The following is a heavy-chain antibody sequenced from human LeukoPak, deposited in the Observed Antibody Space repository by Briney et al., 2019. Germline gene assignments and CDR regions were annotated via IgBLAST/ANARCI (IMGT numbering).Heavy chain of an antibody. J-gene: IGHJ4*02. CDR3: ASGGATYFDY. Sequence: SETLSLTCTVSGGSISSHYWSWIRQPPGKGLEWIGYIYYSGSTNYNPSLKSRVTISVDTSKNQSSLKLSSVTAADTAVYYCASGGATYFDYWGQGTLVTVSS. D-gene: IGHD1-26*01. V-gene: IGHV4-59*11. CDR2: IYYSGST. CDR1: GGSISSHY.